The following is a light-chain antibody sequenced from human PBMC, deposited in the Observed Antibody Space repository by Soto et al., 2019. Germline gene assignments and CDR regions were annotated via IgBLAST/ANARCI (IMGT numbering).Light chain of an antibody. J-gene: IGLJ2*01. CDR1: SSNIGSNP. Sequence: QSVLTQPPSASGTPGQRVTISCSGSSSNIGSNPVNWYQQLPGTAPKLLMYTNNQRPSGVPDRFSGSKSGNTASLTVSGLQAEDEANYYCSSYAGTNNFVVFGGGTKLTVL. CDR2: TNN. CDR3: SSYAGTNNFVV. V-gene: IGLV1-44*01.